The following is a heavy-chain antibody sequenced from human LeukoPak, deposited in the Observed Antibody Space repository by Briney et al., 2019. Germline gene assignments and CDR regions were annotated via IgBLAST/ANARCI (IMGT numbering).Heavy chain of an antibody. CDR2: IYYSGST. Sequence: SETLSLTCTVSGGSIRNYYWSWIRQPPGKGLEWIGYIYYSGSTNYNPSLRSRVTISVDTSKNQISLRLTSVTATDTAVYYCARQTGSGLFILPGGQGTLVTVSS. CDR3: ARQTGSGLFILP. CDR1: GGSIRNYY. D-gene: IGHD3/OR15-3a*01. J-gene: IGHJ4*02. V-gene: IGHV4-59*08.